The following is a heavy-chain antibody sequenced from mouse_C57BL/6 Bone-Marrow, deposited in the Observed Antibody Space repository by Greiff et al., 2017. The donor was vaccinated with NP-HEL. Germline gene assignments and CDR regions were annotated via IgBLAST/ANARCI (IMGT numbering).Heavy chain of an antibody. D-gene: IGHD1-1*01. CDR2: IDPSDSYT. CDR3: ARPPITTVVATPYWYFDV. CDR1: GYTFTSYW. V-gene: IGHV1-69*01. Sequence: VQLQQPGAELVMPGASVKLSCKASGYTFTSYWMHWVKQRPGQGLEWIGEIDPSDSYTNYNQKFKGKSTLTVDKSSSTAYMQLSSLTSEDSAVYSCARPPITTVVATPYWYFDVWGTGTTVTVSS. J-gene: IGHJ1*03.